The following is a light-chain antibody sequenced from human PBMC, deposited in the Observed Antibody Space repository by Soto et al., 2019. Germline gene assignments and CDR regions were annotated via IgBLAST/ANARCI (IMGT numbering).Light chain of an antibody. CDR1: QSISSW. V-gene: IGKV1-5*01. Sequence: DIQITQSPSTLSASVGDRVTITCRASQSISSWLAWYQQKPGKAPKLLIYDASSLESGVPSRFSGSGSGTEFTLTISSLQPDDFATYYCQQNNSYRTFGQGTKVDIK. CDR2: DAS. J-gene: IGKJ1*01. CDR3: QQNNSYRT.